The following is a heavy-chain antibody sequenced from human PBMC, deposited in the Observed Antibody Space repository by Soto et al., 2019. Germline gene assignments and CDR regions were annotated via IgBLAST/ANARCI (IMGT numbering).Heavy chain of an antibody. D-gene: IGHD3-10*01. V-gene: IGHV3-33*01. CDR3: ARDFPTTFGELHYYMDV. J-gene: IGHJ6*03. CDR1: GFTFSSYG. Sequence: PGGSLRLSCAASGFTFSSYGMHWVRQAPGKGLEWVAVIWYDGSSKYYADSVKGRFTISRDNSKNTLYLQMNSLRAEDTAVYYCARDFPTTFGELHYYMDVWGKGTTVTVSS. CDR2: IWYDGSSK.